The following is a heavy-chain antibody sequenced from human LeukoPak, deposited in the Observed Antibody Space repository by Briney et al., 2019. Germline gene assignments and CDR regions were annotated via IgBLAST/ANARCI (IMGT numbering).Heavy chain of an antibody. Sequence: GGSLRLSCAAFGFTFTSYSMNWVRQAPGKGLEWVSTISGDGGTISYAASVRGRFTISRDNAKNTLFLQMSSLRAGDTALYYCAKELYGNPSGYWGQGTRVTVSS. CDR3: AKELYGNPSGY. D-gene: IGHD2-8*01. J-gene: IGHJ4*02. V-gene: IGHV3-23*01. CDR2: ISGDGGTI. CDR1: GFTFTSYS.